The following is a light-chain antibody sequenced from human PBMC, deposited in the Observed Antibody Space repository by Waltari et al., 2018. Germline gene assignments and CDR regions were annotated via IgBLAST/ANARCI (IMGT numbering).Light chain of an antibody. CDR1: LAITNY. J-gene: IGKJ4*01. CDR2: AAS. V-gene: IGKV1-39*01. Sequence: DIQMTQSPSSVSSSVGERVTITCRASLAITNYVNWYQQRPGLAPKLLIYAASTLQGGVPTRFSGSGSGTDFTLTISSLQIEDFATYYCQQSHSAPLAFGGGTRLEI. CDR3: QQSHSAPLA.